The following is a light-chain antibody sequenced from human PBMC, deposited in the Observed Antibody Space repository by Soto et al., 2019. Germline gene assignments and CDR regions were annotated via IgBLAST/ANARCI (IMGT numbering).Light chain of an antibody. CDR3: SSYTSSSLYV. CDR2: DVS. CDR1: NSYVGGYDY. Sequence: HCVRTSPASVLWVPLGALTIPHTRNNSYVGGYDYVSWYQHHPGKAPKLMIYDVSNRPSGVSNRFSGSKSGNTASLTISGLQAEDEADYYCSSYTSSSLYVFGTGTKVTVL. V-gene: IGLV2-14*03. J-gene: IGLJ1*01.